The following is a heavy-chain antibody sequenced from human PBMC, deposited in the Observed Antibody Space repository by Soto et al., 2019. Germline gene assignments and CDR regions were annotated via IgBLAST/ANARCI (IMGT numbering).Heavy chain of an antibody. Sequence: QVQLVQSEGEVKKPGASVKVSCKASGYTFIRYGITWVRQAPGQGLEWMGWISPYNDYTIYAQKLHGRVTMTTDTSKSTIYRMVKTLKTADMDVYYCARAGEYDNTCVNWSHDGLDVWGHGTSFNVAS. CDR2: ISPYNDYT. D-gene: IGHD3-22*01. CDR1: GYTFIRYG. V-gene: IGHV1-18*03. CDR3: ARAGEYDNTCVNWSHDGLDV. J-gene: IGHJ6*01.